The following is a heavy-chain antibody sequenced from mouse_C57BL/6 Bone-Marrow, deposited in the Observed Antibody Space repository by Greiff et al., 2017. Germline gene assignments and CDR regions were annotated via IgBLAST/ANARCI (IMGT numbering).Heavy chain of an antibody. D-gene: IGHD1-1*01. CDR2: ISSGGSYT. CDR1: GFTFSSSG. Sequence: EVQRVESGGDLVKPGGSLKLSCAASGFTFSSSGMSWVRQTPDKRLEWVATISSGGSYTYYPDSVKGRFTISRDNAKNTLYLQMSSLNSEDTAVYYCARKDCYGSSAWFAYWGQGTLVTVSA. CDR3: ARKDCYGSSAWFAY. V-gene: IGHV5-6*01. J-gene: IGHJ3*01.